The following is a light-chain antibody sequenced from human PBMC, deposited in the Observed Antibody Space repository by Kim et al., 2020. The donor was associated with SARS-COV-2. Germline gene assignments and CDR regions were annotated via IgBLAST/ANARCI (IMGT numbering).Light chain of an antibody. CDR2: RDS. V-gene: IGLV3-9*01. CDR1: NIGSKT. Sequence: SYELTQPLSVSVALGQTARITCAGYNIGSKTVHWYQRKPGQAPVLIIYRDSKRPSEIPERFSGSNSRNTATLTISSAQAGDEADYYCQVWDSSTEYVFGGGTKMTVL. CDR3: QVWDSSTEYV. J-gene: IGLJ2*01.